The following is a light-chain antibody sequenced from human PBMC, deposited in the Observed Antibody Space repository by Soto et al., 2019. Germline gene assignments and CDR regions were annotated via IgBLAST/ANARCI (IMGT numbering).Light chain of an antibody. Sequence: DIVMTQSPDSLAVSLGERATINCKSSQSVVYSSNNKNYLAWYQQKPGQPPKLLIYWASTRESGVPDRFSGSGSGTDFTLTISSLQAEDVAVYYCQQYYSTPPVTFGGGTKA. CDR3: QQYYSTPPVT. CDR2: WAS. J-gene: IGKJ4*01. CDR1: QSVVYSSNNKNY. V-gene: IGKV4-1*01.